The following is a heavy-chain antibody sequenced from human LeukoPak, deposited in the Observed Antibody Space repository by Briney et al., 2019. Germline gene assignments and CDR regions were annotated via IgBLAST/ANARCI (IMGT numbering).Heavy chain of an antibody. Sequence: PSETLSLTCTVSGGSISSGSYYWSWIRQPPGKGLEWIGYIYYSGSTNYNPSLKSRVTISVDTSKNQFSLKLSSVTAADTAVYYCARQHVFSAGFRSRRYWFDPWGQGTLVTVSS. CDR1: GGSISSGSYY. D-gene: IGHD3-3*01. J-gene: IGHJ5*02. V-gene: IGHV4-61*01. CDR2: IYYSGST. CDR3: ARQHVFSAGFRSRRYWFDP.